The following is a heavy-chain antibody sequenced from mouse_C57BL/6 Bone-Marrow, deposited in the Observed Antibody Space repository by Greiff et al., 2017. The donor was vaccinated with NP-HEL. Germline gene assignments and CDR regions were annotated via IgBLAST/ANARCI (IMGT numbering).Heavy chain of an antibody. J-gene: IGHJ4*01. CDR3: ARGGGYGAGAMDY. Sequence: QVQLQQSGAELVRPGSSVKLSCKASGYTFSSYWMHWVKQRPIQGLEWIGNIDPSDSETHYNQKFKDKATLTVDKSSSTAYMQLSSLTSEDSAVYYCARGGGYGAGAMDYWGQGTSVTVSS. V-gene: IGHV1-52*01. CDR2: IDPSDSET. D-gene: IGHD2-2*01. CDR1: GYTFSSYW.